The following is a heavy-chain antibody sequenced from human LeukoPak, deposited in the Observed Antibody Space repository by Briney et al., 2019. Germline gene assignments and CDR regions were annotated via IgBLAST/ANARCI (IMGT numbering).Heavy chain of an antibody. CDR3: ARDMDCSGGSCYSVY. CDR2: IIPILGIA. Sequence: ASVKVSCKASGGTFSSYAISWVRQAPGQGLEWMGRIIPILGIANYAQKFQGRVTITADKSTSTAYMELSSLRSEDTAVYYCARDMDCSGGSCYSVYWGQGTLVTVSS. J-gene: IGHJ4*02. CDR1: GGTFSSYA. D-gene: IGHD2-15*01. V-gene: IGHV1-69*04.